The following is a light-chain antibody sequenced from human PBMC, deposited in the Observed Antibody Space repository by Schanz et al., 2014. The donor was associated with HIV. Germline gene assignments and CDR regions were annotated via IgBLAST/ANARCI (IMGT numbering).Light chain of an antibody. CDR2: KSS. Sequence: DIQMTQSPPTLSASVGDRVTITCRASQYISSWLAWYQQKPGKAPKLLIYKSSSLQSGVPSRFSGSGSGTEFTLTITSLQPDDFATYYCHHYGSSSFAFGQGTKLETK. J-gene: IGKJ2*01. V-gene: IGKV1-5*03. CDR1: QYISSW. CDR3: HHYGSSSFA.